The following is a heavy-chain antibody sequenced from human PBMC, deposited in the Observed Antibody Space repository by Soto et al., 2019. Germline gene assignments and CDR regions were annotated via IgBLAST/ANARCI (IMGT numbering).Heavy chain of an antibody. D-gene: IGHD3-22*01. V-gene: IGHV4-30-2*01. CDR3: ARGSDRSRYYEGVDD. CDR2: IYLDGTT. J-gene: IGHJ4*02. CDR1: SGSISSYTPS. Sequence: QLQLQESGPGLVKPSQTLSLTCGVSSGSISSYTPSWNWIRQPPGKGLEWIGHIYLDGTTNYTPSLKSRITISIDRSKTQSSLQLISVPAADTAVYYCARGSDRSRYYEGVDDWGQGNLVTVSS.